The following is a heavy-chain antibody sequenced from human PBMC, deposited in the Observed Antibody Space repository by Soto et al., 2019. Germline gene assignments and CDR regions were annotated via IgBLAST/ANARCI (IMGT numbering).Heavy chain of an antibody. CDR3: ASSGYGSVSISYGMDV. CDR1: GGTFSSYT. V-gene: IGHV1-69*02. J-gene: IGHJ6*02. CDR2: IIPILGIA. D-gene: IGHD3-10*01. Sequence: QVQLVQSGAEVKKPGSSVKVSCKASGGTFSSYTISWVRQAPGQGLEWMGRIIPILGIANYAQKFQGRFTITADKSTSTAYLELSSLRSEDTAVYYCASSGYGSVSISYGMDVWGQGTTVTVSS.